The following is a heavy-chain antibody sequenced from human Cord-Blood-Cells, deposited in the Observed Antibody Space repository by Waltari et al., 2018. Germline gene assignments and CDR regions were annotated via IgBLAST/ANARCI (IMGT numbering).Heavy chain of an antibody. CDR3: ASGAMLG. V-gene: IGHV4-34*01. J-gene: IGHJ4*02. CDR2: INHSGST. CDR1: GGSFSGYY. Sequence: QVQLQQWGAGLLKPSETLSLTCAAYGGSFSGYYWSWIRQPPGKGLEWIGEINHSGSTNYNPSLKSRVTISVDTSKNQFSLKLSSVTAADTAVYYCASGAMLGWGQGTLVTVSS. D-gene: IGHD3-10*02.